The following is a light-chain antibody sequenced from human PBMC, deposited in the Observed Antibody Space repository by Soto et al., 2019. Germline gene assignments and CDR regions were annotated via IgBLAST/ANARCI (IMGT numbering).Light chain of an antibody. CDR2: GAS. J-gene: IGKJ5*01. CDR1: QSVSSSY. Sequence: EIVMTQSPATLSVSPGERATLSCRASQSVSSSYLAWYQQKPGQAPRLLIYGASSRATGIPDRFSGGGSGTDFTLTISSLQPEDFATYYCQQSYSSITFGQGTRLEIK. V-gene: IGKV3D-20*02. CDR3: QQSYSSIT.